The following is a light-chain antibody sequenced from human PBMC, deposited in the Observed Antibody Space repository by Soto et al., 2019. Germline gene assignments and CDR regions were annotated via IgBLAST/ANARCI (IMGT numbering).Light chain of an antibody. J-gene: IGKJ4*01. V-gene: IGKV3-20*01. CDR3: QQFGGT. CDR1: QSVSSSY. CDR2: GAS. Sequence: EIVLTQSPGTLSLSPGERATLSCRASQSVSSSYLAWYQQKPGQAPRLLIYGASSRATGIPDRFSGSGSGTDFTLTISRLEPEDFAVYYCQQFGGTFGGGTKVETK.